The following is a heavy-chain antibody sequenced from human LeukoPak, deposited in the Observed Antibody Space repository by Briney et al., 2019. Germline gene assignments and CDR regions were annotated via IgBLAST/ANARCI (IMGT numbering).Heavy chain of an antibody. CDR1: GFTFSSYA. Sequence: GGSLRLSCAASGFTFSSYAMSWVGQAPGKGLEWVAVIWYVGSNKYYADSVKGRFTISRDNSKNTLYLQMNSLRAEDTAVYYCARETVTDPSGMGYWGQGTLVTVSS. V-gene: IGHV3-33*08. CDR3: ARETVTDPSGMGY. CDR2: IWYVGSNK. D-gene: IGHD1-14*01. J-gene: IGHJ4*02.